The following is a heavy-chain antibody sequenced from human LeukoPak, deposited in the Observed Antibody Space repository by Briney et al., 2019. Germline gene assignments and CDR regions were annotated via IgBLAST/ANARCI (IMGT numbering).Heavy chain of an antibody. CDR1: GFTFDDYG. CDR2: INWNGGST. V-gene: IGHV3-20*04. CDR3: ARLTYYYGSGSYNYYYMDV. J-gene: IGHJ6*03. D-gene: IGHD3-10*01. Sequence: GGSLRLSCAASGFTFDDYGMSWVRQAPGKGLEWVSGINWNGGSTGYADSVKGRFTISRDNAKNSLYLQMNRLRAEDTALYYCARLTYYYGSGSYNYYYMDVWGKGTTVTVSS.